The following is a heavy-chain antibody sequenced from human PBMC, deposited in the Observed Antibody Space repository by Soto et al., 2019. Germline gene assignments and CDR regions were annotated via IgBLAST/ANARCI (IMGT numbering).Heavy chain of an antibody. CDR2: FDPEDGET. Sequence: ASVKVSCKVSGYTLTELSMHWVRQAPGKGLEWMGGFDPEDGETIYAQKFQGRVTMTEDTSTDTAYMELSSLRSEDTAVYYCAKGGYRSSWWDLPSDYSGQGPPVPVSS. V-gene: IGHV1-24*01. CDR1: GYTLTELS. D-gene: IGHD6-13*01. J-gene: IGHJ4*02. CDR3: AKGGYRSSWWDLPSDY.